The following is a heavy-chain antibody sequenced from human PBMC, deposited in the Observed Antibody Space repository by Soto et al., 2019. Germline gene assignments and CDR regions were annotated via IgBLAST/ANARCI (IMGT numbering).Heavy chain of an antibody. CDR1: GYTFTSYG. D-gene: IGHD2-15*01. CDR3: ARGTLVAATSYYYYGMDV. J-gene: IGHJ6*02. CDR2: ISAYNGNT. V-gene: IGHV1-18*01. Sequence: ASVKVSCKASGYTFTSYGISWVRQAPGQGLEWMGWISAYNGNTNYAQKFQGRVTMTTDTSTSTAYMELRSLRSEDTAVYYCARGTLVAATSYYYYGMDVWGQGTTVTVSS.